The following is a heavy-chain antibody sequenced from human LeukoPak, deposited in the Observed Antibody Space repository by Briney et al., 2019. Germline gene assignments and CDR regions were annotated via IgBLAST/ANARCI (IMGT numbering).Heavy chain of an antibody. J-gene: IGHJ4*02. CDR2: ISGSGGRI. CDR1: GFTFSTYG. V-gene: IGHV3-23*01. Sequence: GGSLRLSCAASGFTFSTYGMSWVRQAPGKGLEWVSAISGSGGRIYYADSVKGRFTISRDNSKNTLYLQMNSLRAEDTAVYYCARDYYYGSGSYYNGRFDYWGQGILVTVSS. D-gene: IGHD3-10*01. CDR3: ARDYYYGSGSYYNGRFDY.